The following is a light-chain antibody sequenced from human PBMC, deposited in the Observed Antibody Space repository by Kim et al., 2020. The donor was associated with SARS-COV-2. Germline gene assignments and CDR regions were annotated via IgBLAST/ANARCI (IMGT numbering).Light chain of an antibody. CDR2: AAS. CDR3: QQSYSTPFT. Sequence: DIQMTQSPSSLSASVGDRVTITCRASQSISIYLNWYQQKPGKAPKLLIYAASSLQSGVPSRFSGSGSGTDFTLTISSLQPEDFATYYCQQSYSTPFTFGGGTKVDIK. J-gene: IGKJ4*01. V-gene: IGKV1-39*01. CDR1: QSISIY.